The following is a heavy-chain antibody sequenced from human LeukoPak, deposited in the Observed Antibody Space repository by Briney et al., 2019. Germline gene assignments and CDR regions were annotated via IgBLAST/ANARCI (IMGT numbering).Heavy chain of an antibody. CDR1: GYTFTGYY. J-gene: IGHJ3*01. CDR2: INPNTGGT. V-gene: IGHV1-2*02. D-gene: IGHD3-3*01. Sequence: GASVKVSCKASGYTFTGYYIHWVRQAPGQGLESMGWINPNTGGTNYAQKFQGRVTVTRDTSITTVYMDLSRLTSGDTAVYYCARVLGDEGMTIFGVEEGAFDVWGQGTLVTISS. CDR3: ARVLGDEGMTIFGVEEGAFDV.